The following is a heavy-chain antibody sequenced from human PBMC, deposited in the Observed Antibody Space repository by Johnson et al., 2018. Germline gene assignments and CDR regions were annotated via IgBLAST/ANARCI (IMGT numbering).Heavy chain of an antibody. V-gene: IGHV3-9*01. D-gene: IGHD4-23*01. Sequence: VQLVESGGGLVQPGRSLRLSCAASGFTFDDYAMHWVRQAPGKGLEWVSGISWNSGSIGYADSVKGRFPISRDNAKNSLYLQMNSLRAEDTALYYCAKDIDYGGNSGAFDIWGQGTMVTVSS. CDR1: GFTFDDYA. J-gene: IGHJ3*02. CDR3: AKDIDYGGNSGAFDI. CDR2: ISWNSGSI.